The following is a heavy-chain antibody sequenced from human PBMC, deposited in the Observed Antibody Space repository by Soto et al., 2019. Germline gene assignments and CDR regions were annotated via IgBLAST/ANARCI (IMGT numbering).Heavy chain of an antibody. CDR1: GYSFTSYG. CDR2: ISAYNGNK. J-gene: IGHJ4*02. Sequence: ASVKVSCKASGYSFTSYGISWVRQAPGQGLEWMRWISAYNGNKKYAQKLQGRVTMTTDTSTSTAYMELRSLRSDDTAVYYCARDLGQQLVDYWGQGTLVTVSS. CDR3: ARDLGQQLVDY. D-gene: IGHD6-13*01. V-gene: IGHV1-18*01.